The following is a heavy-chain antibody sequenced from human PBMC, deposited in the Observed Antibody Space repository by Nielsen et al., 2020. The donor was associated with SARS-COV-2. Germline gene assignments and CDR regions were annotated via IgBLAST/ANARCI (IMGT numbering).Heavy chain of an antibody. CDR1: GFTFSRYT. V-gene: IGHV3-15*01. CDR2: IKSKVDGGTT. J-gene: IGHJ1*01. Sequence: GGSLRLSCAASGFTFSRYTMNWVRQAPGKGLEWVGRIKSKVDGGTTDYAGPVKGRFTISRDDSKNTLYLQMNSLKTEDTAVYYCTTGGITMVRGVMQYWGQGTLVTVSP. CDR3: TTGGITMVRGVMQY. D-gene: IGHD3-10*01.